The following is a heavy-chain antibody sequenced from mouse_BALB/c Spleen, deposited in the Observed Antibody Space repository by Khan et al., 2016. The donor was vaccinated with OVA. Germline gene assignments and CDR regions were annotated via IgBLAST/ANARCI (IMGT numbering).Heavy chain of an antibody. Sequence: EVELVESGGDLVKPGGSLKLSCAASGFTFSSYSMSWVRQTPDKRLEWVATISSGGDYTYYPDSVKGRFTISRDNAKNTLYLQMSDLKSEDTAMYYCAEQLSWSFAYWGQGTLVTVSA. V-gene: IGHV5-6*01. J-gene: IGHJ3*01. CDR1: GFTFSSYS. CDR3: AEQLSWSFAY. CDR2: ISSGGDYT. D-gene: IGHD2-12*01.